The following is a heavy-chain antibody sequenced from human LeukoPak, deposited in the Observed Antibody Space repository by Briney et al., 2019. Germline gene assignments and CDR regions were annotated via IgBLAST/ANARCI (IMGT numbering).Heavy chain of an antibody. J-gene: IGHJ4*02. V-gene: IGHV3-7*01. CDR1: EFTFRNYW. CDR2: MNKDGTET. D-gene: IGHD5-18*01. Sequence: GGSLRLSCAASEFTFRNYWMGWVRHTPGKGLEWVANMNKDGTETRYADSVKGRFTISRDNAKNSLFLQMNSLRADDTAVYYCARDGELWSYYFDYWGQGTLVTVSS. CDR3: ARDGELWSYYFDY.